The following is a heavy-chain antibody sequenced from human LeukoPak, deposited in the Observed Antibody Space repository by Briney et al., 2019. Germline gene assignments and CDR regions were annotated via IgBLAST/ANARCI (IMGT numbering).Heavy chain of an antibody. V-gene: IGHV1-2*02. CDR2: INPNSGGT. D-gene: IGHD2-2*01. CDR3: ARALGYCSSTSCYYMDV. CDR1: GYTLTGYY. J-gene: IGHJ6*03. Sequence: ASVKVSCKASGYTLTGYYMHWVRQAPGQGLEWMGWINPNSGGTNYAQKFQGRVTMTRDTSISTAYMELSRLRSDDTAVYYCARALGYCSSTSCYYMDVWGKGTTVTVSS.